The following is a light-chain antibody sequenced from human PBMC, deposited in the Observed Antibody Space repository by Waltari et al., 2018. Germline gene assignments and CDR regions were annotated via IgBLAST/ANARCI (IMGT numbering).Light chain of an antibody. CDR1: QSISTY. CDR2: DTS. Sequence: DIQMTQSPSSLSASVGDRVTITCRVSQSISTYLNWYQQKPGKAPKLLISDTSSLQSGVPSRFSGRGSGTDFTLTISSLQAEDLATYYCQQSYSPLSTFGQGTKVEIK. CDR3: QQSYSPLST. V-gene: IGKV1-39*01. J-gene: IGKJ1*01.